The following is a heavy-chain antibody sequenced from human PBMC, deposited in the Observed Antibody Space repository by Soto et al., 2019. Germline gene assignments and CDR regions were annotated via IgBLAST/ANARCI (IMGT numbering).Heavy chain of an antibody. V-gene: IGHV3-30-3*01. Sequence: QVQLVESGGGVVQPGRSLRLSCAASGFTFSSYAMHWVRQAPGKGLEWVAVISYDGSNKYYADSVKGRFTISRDNSKNTLYLQMNSLRAEDTAVYYCARAPDYYDSSGRYYYGMDVW. CDR3: ARAPDYYDSSGRYYYGMDV. CDR2: ISYDGSNK. CDR1: GFTFSSYA. J-gene: IGHJ6*01. D-gene: IGHD3-22*01.